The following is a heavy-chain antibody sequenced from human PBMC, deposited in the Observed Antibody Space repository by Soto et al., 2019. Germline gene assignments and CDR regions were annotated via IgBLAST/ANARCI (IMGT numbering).Heavy chain of an antibody. V-gene: IGHV1-24*01. CDR3: ATSKLSSDYYGMDV. CDR1: GYTLTELS. D-gene: IGHD3-16*02. Sequence: GASVKVSCKVSGYTLTELSMHWVRQAPGKGLEWMGGFDPEDGETIYAQKFQGRVTMTEDTSTDTAYMELSSLRSEDTAVYYCATSKLSSDYYGMDVWGQGTTVTVSS. CDR2: FDPEDGET. J-gene: IGHJ6*02.